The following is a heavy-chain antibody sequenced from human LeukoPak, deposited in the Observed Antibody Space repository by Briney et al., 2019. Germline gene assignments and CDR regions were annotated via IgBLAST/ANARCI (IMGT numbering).Heavy chain of an antibody. Sequence: SETLSLTCTVSDYSIRNGYYWGWIRQPPGKGLEWIGNTYRSGSTFYNPSLKSRVTISVDTSKNQFSLMLNSVTAADTAVYYCARVPHGETTFGVVLYHFDPWGQGTLVTVSS. J-gene: IGHJ5*02. D-gene: IGHD3-3*01. CDR3: ARVPHGETTFGVVLYHFDP. CDR1: DYSIRNGYY. V-gene: IGHV4-38-2*02. CDR2: TYRSGST.